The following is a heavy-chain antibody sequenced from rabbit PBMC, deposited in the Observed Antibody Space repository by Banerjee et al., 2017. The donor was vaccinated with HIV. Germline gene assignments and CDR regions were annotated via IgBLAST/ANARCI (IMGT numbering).Heavy chain of an antibody. CDR1: GFSFSSSYD. CDR2: IYAGGIGST. D-gene: IGHD6-1*01. J-gene: IGHJ3*01. Sequence: QSLEESGGDLVKPGASLTLTCTASGFSFSSSYDMCWVRQAPGKGLEWIGCIYAGGIGSTYYASWAKGRFTISKTSSTTVTLRMTSLTAADTATYFCGRDVAAGNTYATRLDLWGPGTLVTVS. V-gene: IGHV1S40*01. CDR3: GRDVAAGNTYATRLDL.